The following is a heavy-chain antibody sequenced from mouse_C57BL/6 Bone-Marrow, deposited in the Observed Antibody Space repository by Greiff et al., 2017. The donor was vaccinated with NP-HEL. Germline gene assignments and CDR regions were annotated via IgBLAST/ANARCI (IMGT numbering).Heavy chain of an antibody. Sequence: VKLMESGPGLVAPSQSLSITCTVSGFSLTSYGVDWVRQPPGKGLEWLGVIWGGGSTNYNSALMSRLSISKDNSKSQVFLKMNSLQTDDTAMYYCAKRLITTVVATGAMDYWGQGTSVTVSS. J-gene: IGHJ4*01. CDR3: AKRLITTVVATGAMDY. D-gene: IGHD1-1*01. CDR1: GFSLTSYG. V-gene: IGHV2-9*01. CDR2: IWGGGST.